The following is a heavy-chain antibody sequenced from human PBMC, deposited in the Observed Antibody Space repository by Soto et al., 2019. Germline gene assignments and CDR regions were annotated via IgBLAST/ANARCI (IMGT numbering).Heavy chain of an antibody. CDR3: ARGRFFGVVIDPIDY. CDR1: GYTFSSYD. D-gene: IGHD3-3*01. Sequence: ASVKVSCKSSGYTFSSYDINWVRQAPGHGLEWMGLMNPNNGNSAYAQKFQGRVNMTRNTSINTAYLELTSLTSEDTALYYCARGRFFGVVIDPIDYWGQGTLVTVSS. V-gene: IGHV1-8*01. CDR2: MNPNNGNS. J-gene: IGHJ4*02.